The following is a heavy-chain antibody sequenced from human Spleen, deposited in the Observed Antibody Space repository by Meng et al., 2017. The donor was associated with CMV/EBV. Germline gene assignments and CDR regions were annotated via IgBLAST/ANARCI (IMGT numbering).Heavy chain of an antibody. V-gene: IGHV5-51*01. CDR1: GYRFTSYW. CDR3: ARLRSPSIYSGYDVTLYYFDY. CDR2: IYPDDSDT. J-gene: IGHJ4*02. D-gene: IGHD5-12*01. Sequence: GESLKISCKGSGYRFTSYWIGWVRQMPGKGLEWMGIIYPDDSDTRYNPSLQGQVTISVDKSITTAYLQWSSLKASDTAMYYCARLRSPSIYSGYDVTLYYFDYWGQGTLVTVSS.